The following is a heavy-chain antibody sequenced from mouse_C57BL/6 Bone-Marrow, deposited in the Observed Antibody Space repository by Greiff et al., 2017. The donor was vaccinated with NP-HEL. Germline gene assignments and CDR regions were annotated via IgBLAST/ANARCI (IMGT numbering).Heavy chain of an antibody. CDR3: TPLYYYGSKGY. Sequence: EVQLVESGAELVRPGASVKLSCTASGFNIKDDYMHWVKQRPEQGLEWIGWIDPENGDTEYASKFQGKATITADTSSNTAYLQLSSLTSEDTAVYYCTPLYYYGSKGYWGQGTTLTVSS. D-gene: IGHD1-1*01. V-gene: IGHV14-4*01. CDR2: IDPENGDT. J-gene: IGHJ2*01. CDR1: GFNIKDDY.